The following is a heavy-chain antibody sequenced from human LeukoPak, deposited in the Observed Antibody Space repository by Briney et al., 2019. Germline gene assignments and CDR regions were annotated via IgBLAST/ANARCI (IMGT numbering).Heavy chain of an antibody. D-gene: IGHD3-10*01. J-gene: IGHJ3*02. CDR1: GFTFSSYS. Sequence: GGSLRLSCAASGFTFSSYSMNWVRQAPGKGLEWVSSISSSSSYIYYADSVKGRFTISRDNAKNSLYLQMNSLRAEDTAVYYCARTTMVRGVSHDAFDIWGQGTMVTVSS. V-gene: IGHV3-21*01. CDR2: ISSSSSYI. CDR3: ARTTMVRGVSHDAFDI.